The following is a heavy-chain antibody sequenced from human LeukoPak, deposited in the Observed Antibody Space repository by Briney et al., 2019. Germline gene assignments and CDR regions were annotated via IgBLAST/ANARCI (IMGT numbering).Heavy chain of an antibody. CDR3: ARGDRVGVTTGHFDY. Sequence: GGSLRLSCVASGFTFNTYVMSWVRQAPGKGLEWVATITGGGITYYADLVKGRFTVSRDNSRNTLFLQMDSLRVEDTAVYYCARGDRVGVTTGHFDYWGQGTLVTVSS. CDR2: ITGGGIT. CDR1: GFTFNTYV. V-gene: IGHV3-23*01. D-gene: IGHD1-26*01. J-gene: IGHJ4*02.